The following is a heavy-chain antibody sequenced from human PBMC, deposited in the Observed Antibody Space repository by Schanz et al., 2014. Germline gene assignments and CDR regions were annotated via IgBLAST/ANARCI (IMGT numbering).Heavy chain of an antibody. D-gene: IGHD5-12*01. CDR3: AGAVATIRADSFDI. J-gene: IGHJ3*02. V-gene: IGHV3-21*01. Sequence: EVQLVESGGGLVQPGGSLRLSCVASGFTFSSYAMSWVRQTPKGLEWVSSINSRSNFIYYADSVKGRFTISRDNAKNSLYLQMNSLRAEDTAVYYCAGAVATIRADSFDIWGQGTMVAVSS. CDR2: INSRSNFI. CDR1: GFTFSSYA.